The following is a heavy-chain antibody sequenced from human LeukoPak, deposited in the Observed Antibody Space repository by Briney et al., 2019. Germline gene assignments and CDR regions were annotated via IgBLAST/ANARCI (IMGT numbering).Heavy chain of an antibody. CDR2: INPNSGVT. Sequence: GASVKVSCKASGYTFTGSFMHWVRQAPGQGLEWMGWINPNSGVTNYAQRFQGRVTMTRDTSISTAYMELSSLRSDDTAVYYCARGPPYIRPLEYYYMDVWGKGTTVTVSS. CDR1: GYTFTGSF. D-gene: IGHD4-11*01. J-gene: IGHJ6*03. CDR3: ARGPPYIRPLEYYYMDV. V-gene: IGHV1-2*02.